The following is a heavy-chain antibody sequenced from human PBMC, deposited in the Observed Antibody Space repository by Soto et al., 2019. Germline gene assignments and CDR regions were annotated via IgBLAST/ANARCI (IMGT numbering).Heavy chain of an antibody. CDR3: TRLGERNYYDSSGYFVAFDI. V-gene: IGHV3-73*01. J-gene: IGHJ3*02. CDR2: IRSKANSYAT. CDR1: GFTFSGSA. D-gene: IGHD3-22*01. Sequence: GGSLRLSCAASGFTFSGSAMHWVRQASGKGLEWVGRIRSKANSYATAYAASVKGRFTISRDDSKNTAYLQMNSLKTEDTAVYYCTRLGERNYYDSSGYFVAFDIWGQGTMVTVSS.